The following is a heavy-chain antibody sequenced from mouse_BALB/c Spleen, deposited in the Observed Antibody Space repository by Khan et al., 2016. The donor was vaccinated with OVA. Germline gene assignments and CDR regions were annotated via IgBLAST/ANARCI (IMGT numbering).Heavy chain of an antibody. D-gene: IGHD1-1*01. J-gene: IGHJ4*01. CDR2: IWSGGTT. V-gene: IGHV2-2*02. CDR3: ASPLYYYGYAMDY. Sequence: QVQLKESGPGLVQPSQSLSITCTVTGFSLTHYGIHWVRQSPGRGLEWLGVIWSGGTTDYNAPFVSRLSIIKDNSQSQVFFKMNSLQANDTAIYYCASPLYYYGYAMDYWGQGTSVTVSS. CDR1: GFSLTHYG.